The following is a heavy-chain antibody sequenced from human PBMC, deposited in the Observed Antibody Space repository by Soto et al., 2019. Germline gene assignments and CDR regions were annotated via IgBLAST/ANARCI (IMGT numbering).Heavy chain of an antibody. D-gene: IGHD3-9*01. Sequence: TGGSLRLSCAASGFTFSSYSLNWVRQAPGKGLGWVAVISYDRSNKYYADSVKGRFTISRDNSKNTLYLQMNSLRAEDTAVYYCAKNIRYFDWDYYGMDVWGQGTTVTVSS. CDR1: GFTFSSYS. CDR2: ISYDRSNK. J-gene: IGHJ6*02. CDR3: AKNIRYFDWDYYGMDV. V-gene: IGHV3-30*18.